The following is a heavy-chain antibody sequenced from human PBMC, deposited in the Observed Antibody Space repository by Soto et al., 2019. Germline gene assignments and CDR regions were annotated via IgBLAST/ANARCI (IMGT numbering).Heavy chain of an antibody. Sequence: EVQLLESGGDLVKPGGPLRLSCAASGFSFSSYAMSWVRQAPGKGLEWVSSISGSGANTYYADSVKGRFTISRDNPKNTLFLQMDSLRAEDTALYYCAKDLGRSASGWNQQSIDFWGQGTLVTVSS. CDR1: GFSFSSYA. D-gene: IGHD6-19*01. V-gene: IGHV3-23*01. CDR3: AKDLGRSASGWNQQSIDF. J-gene: IGHJ4*02. CDR2: ISGSGANT.